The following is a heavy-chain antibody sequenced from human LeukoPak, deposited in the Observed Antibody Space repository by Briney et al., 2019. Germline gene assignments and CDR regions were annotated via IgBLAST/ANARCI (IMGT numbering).Heavy chain of an antibody. CDR3: AREPDMVTFGGVTAKYFDL. CDR1: GGSISSGSYY. CDR2: IYTSGST. D-gene: IGHD3-16*01. Sequence: PSETLSLTCTVSGGSISSGSYYWSWIRQPAGKGLEWIGRIYTSGSTNYNPSLKSRVTISVDKTRNQFSLRLTSVTVADTAVYYCAREPDMVTFGGVTAKYFDLWGRGTLVTVSS. J-gene: IGHJ2*01. V-gene: IGHV4-61*02.